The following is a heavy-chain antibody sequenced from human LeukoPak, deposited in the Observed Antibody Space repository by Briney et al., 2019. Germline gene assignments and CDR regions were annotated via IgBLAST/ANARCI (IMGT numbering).Heavy chain of an antibody. D-gene: IGHD6-13*01. CDR3: ARGSSWSDDYYYGMDV. V-gene: IGHV6-1*01. CDR1: GDSVSSNSAA. J-gene: IGHJ6*02. CDR2: TYYRSKWYN. Sequence: SQTLSLTCAISGDSVSSNSAAWNWIRQSPSRGLEWLGRTYYRSKWYNDYAVSVKSRITINPDTSKNQFSPQLNSVTPEDTAVYYCARGSSWSDDYYYGMDVWGQGTTVTVSS.